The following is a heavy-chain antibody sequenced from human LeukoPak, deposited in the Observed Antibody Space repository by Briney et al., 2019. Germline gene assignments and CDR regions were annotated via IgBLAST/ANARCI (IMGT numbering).Heavy chain of an antibody. D-gene: IGHD3-22*01. CDR2: IKQDASET. CDR1: GFIIFKSW. V-gene: IGHV3-7*03. CDR3: ARVAGEASGYHPFDI. J-gene: IGHJ3*02. Sequence: GGSLRLSCAASGFIIFKSWMTWVRQAPGEGLEWVAIIKQDASETYYGDSVKGRFTISRDNAKNSIYLHMRSLRVEDTAVYYCARVAGEASGYHPFDIWGQGTMVTASS.